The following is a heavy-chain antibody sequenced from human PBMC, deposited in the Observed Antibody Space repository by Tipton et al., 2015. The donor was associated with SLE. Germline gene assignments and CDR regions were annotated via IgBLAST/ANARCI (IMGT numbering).Heavy chain of an antibody. CDR3: AIAVAGTLFFDY. V-gene: IGHV1-18*01. D-gene: IGHD6-19*01. J-gene: IGHJ4*02. Sequence: QSGAEVKKPGASVKVSCKASGFTFTSYGISWVRQAPGQGLEWMGWISAYNGNTDYAQKLQGRVTMTTDTSTSTAYMELRSLRSEDTAVYYCAIAVAGTLFFDYWGQGDLVTVSS. CDR2: ISAYNGNT. CDR1: GFTFTSYG.